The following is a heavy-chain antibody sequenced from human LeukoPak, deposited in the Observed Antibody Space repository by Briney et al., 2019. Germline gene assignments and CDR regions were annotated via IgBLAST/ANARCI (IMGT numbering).Heavy chain of an antibody. CDR2: ISSSSSTI. D-gene: IGHD1-26*01. CDR1: GFTFSSYS. CDR3: ARDTTIGSHYEADAFDI. Sequence: GGSLRLSCAASGFTFSSYSMNWVRQAPGKGLEWVSYISSSSSTIYYADSVKGRFTISRDNAKNSLYLQMNSLRAEDTAVYYCARDTTIGSHYEADAFDIWGQGTMVTVSS. J-gene: IGHJ3*02. V-gene: IGHV3-48*01.